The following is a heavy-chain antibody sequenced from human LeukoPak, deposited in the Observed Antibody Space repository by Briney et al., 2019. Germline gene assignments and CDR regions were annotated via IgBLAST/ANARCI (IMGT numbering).Heavy chain of an antibody. D-gene: IGHD3-16*01. J-gene: IGHJ4*02. CDR3: ASRIWGIDF. CDR2: IIAMSGKT. CDR1: GGPFSHYA. Sequence: ASVKVSCKASGGPFSHYALTWVRQAPGQGLEWMGGIIAMSGKTNYGQRLQGRITITADASTSTAYMALSTLRSDDTAVYYCASRIWGIDFWDQGTLVTVSS. V-gene: IGHV1-69*13.